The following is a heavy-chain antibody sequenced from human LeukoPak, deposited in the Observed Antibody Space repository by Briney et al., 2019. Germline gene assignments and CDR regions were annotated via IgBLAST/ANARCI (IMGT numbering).Heavy chain of an antibody. CDR2: IIPIFGTA. CDR1: GGTFSSYT. CDR3: ARGGYSQNWFDP. V-gene: IGHV1-69*05. Sequence: SVKVSCKASGGTFSSYTISWVRQGPGQGLEWRGRIIPIFGTANYAQKFQGRVTITTDESTSTAYMELSSLRSEDTAVYYCARGGYSQNWFDPWGQGTLVTVSS. J-gene: IGHJ5*02. D-gene: IGHD4-23*01.